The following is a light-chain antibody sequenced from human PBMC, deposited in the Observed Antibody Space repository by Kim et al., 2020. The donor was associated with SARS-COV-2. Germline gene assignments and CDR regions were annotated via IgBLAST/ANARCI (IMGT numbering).Light chain of an antibody. CDR3: QSYDNNIVI. J-gene: IGLJ2*01. CDR2: EDN. V-gene: IGLV6-57*03. Sequence: LTPPHSVSESPGKTVTISCTRSSGSIVSNYVQWYQQRPGSAPTTVIYEDNQRRSGVPDRFSGSIDSSSNSASLTISGLKTEDEAGYYCQSYDNNIVIFGGGTQLTVL. CDR1: SGSIVSNY.